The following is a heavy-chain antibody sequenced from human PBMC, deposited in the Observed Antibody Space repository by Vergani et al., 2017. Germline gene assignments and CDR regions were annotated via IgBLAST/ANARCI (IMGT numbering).Heavy chain of an antibody. CDR3: ARDPRDCWSGYYRPYYFDY. D-gene: IGHD3-3*01. J-gene: IGHJ4*02. V-gene: IGHV3-48*02. CDR2: ISSSSSTI. Sequence: EVQLVESGGGLVQPGGSLRLSCAASGFTFSSYSMNWVRQAPGMGLEWVSYISSSSSTIYYADSVKGRFTISRDNAKNSLYLQMNNLRDEDTAVYYCARDPRDCWSGYYRPYYFDYWGQGTLVTVSS. CDR1: GFTFSSYS.